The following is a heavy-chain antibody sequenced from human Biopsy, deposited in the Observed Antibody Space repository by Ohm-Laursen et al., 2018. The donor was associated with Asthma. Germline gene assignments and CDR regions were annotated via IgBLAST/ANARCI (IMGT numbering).Heavy chain of an antibody. CDR2: IKHDGTEK. Sequence: SLRLSCSASGFTFSDYWMSWVRQAPGKGLEWVANIKHDGTEKNHVDSLKGRFTISRDNAKNSLYLQMNSLRAEDTAVYYCARDSYSSGLYDDFESWGQGTLVTVSS. CDR1: GFTFSDYW. CDR3: ARDSYSSGLYDDFES. V-gene: IGHV3-7*03. D-gene: IGHD6-19*01. J-gene: IGHJ4*02.